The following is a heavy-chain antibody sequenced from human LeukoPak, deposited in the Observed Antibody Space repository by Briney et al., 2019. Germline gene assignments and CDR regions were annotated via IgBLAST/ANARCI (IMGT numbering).Heavy chain of an antibody. D-gene: IGHD5-24*01. CDR1: GFTFSSYW. CDR2: IKQDGSEK. J-gene: IGHJ4*02. Sequence: QPGGSLRLSCAASGFTFSSYWMSWVRQAPGKGLEWVANIKQDGSEKCYVDSVKGRFTISRDNAKNSLYLQMNSLRAEDTAVYYCARGRDGYNRYPTQFDYWGQGTLVTVSS. CDR3: ARGRDGYNRYPTQFDY. V-gene: IGHV3-7*03.